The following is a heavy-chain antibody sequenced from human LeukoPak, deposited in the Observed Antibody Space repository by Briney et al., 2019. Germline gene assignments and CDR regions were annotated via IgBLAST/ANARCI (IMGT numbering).Heavy chain of an antibody. J-gene: IGHJ4*02. D-gene: IGHD2-2*01. V-gene: IGHV3-21*01. Sequence: PGGSLRLSCAASGFTFSSYSMDWVRQAPGKGLEWVSSISSSSSYIYYADSVKGRFTISRDNAKNSLYLQMNSLRAEDTAVYYCATALSEYQLPAPDYWGQGTLVTVSS. CDR1: GFTFSSYS. CDR2: ISSSSSYI. CDR3: ATALSEYQLPAPDY.